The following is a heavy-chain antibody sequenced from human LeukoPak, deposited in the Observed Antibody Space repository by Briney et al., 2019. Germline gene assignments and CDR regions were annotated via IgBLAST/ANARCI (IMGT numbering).Heavy chain of an antibody. J-gene: IGHJ6*02. CDR1: GFKYATYW. D-gene: IGHD2-15*01. CDR2: ISSSGSTI. CDR3: ARDLLSWGMDV. V-gene: IGHV3-48*04. Sequence: GGSLRLSCAASGFKYATYWMNWVRQAPGKGLEWVSYISSSGSTIYYADSVKGRFTISRDNAKNSLYLQMNSLRAEDTAVYYCARDLLSWGMDVWGQGTTVTVSS.